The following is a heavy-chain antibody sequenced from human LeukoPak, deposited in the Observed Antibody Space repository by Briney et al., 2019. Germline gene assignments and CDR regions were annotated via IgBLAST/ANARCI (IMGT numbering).Heavy chain of an antibody. CDR1: GGSFSGYY. J-gene: IGHJ6*02. D-gene: IGHD3-22*01. Sequence: SETLSLTCAVYGGSFSGYYWSWIRQPPGKGPEWIGEINHSGSTNYNPSLKSRVTISVDTSKNQFSLKLSSVTAADTAVYYCARHDSSTPWYYYYGMDVWGQGTTVTVSS. V-gene: IGHV4-34*01. CDR2: INHSGST. CDR3: ARHDSSTPWYYYYGMDV.